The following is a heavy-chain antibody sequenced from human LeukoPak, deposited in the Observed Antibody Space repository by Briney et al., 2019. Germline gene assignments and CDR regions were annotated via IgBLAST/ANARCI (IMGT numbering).Heavy chain of an antibody. V-gene: IGHV4-34*01. D-gene: IGHD2-2*01. CDR2: INHSGST. Sequence: PSETLSLTCAVYGGSFSGYYWSWIRQPPGKGLEWIGEINHSGSTNYNPSLKSRVTISVDTSKNQFSLKLSSVTAADTAVYYCARIPVVVPAAPFDYYYYGMDVWGQGTTVTVSS. CDR3: ARIPVVVPAAPFDYYYYGMDV. CDR1: GGSFSGYY. J-gene: IGHJ6*02.